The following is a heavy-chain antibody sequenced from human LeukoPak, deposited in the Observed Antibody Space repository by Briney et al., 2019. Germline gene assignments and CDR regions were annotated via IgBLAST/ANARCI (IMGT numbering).Heavy chain of an antibody. Sequence: SVKVSCKASGGTFSSYANSWVRQAPGQGLEGMGGIIPIFGTANYAQKFQGRVTITTDESTSTAYMELSSLRSEDTAVYYCASGGYYAYYFDYWGQGTLVTVSS. CDR1: GGTFSSYA. J-gene: IGHJ4*02. CDR2: IIPIFGTA. D-gene: IGHD1-26*01. CDR3: ASGGYYAYYFDY. V-gene: IGHV1-69*05.